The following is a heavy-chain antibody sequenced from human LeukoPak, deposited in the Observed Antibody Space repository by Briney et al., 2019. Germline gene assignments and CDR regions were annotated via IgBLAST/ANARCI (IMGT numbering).Heavy chain of an antibody. Sequence: SETLSLTCAVYGGSFSGYYWSWLRQPPGKGLEWLGEINHSGSTNYNPSLKSRVTISVDTSKNQFSLKLSSVTAADTAVYYCARAYSSGWSPQHFDYWGQGTLVTVSS. CDR1: GGSFSGYY. CDR2: INHSGST. D-gene: IGHD6-19*01. J-gene: IGHJ4*02. CDR3: ARAYSSGWSPQHFDY. V-gene: IGHV4-34*01.